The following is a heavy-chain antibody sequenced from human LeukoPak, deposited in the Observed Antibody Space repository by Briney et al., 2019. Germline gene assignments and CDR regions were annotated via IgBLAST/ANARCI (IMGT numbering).Heavy chain of an antibody. CDR2: IYPRDSDT. J-gene: IGHJ4*02. CDR3: VRHNYYDTRGYYTLAY. Sequence: GESLKISCEASGYSFANKWICWVRQMPGKGLEWMRIIYPRDSDTRYSPSFQGRVTISADKSINTAYLQWSSLEASDTAIYYCVRHNYYDTRGYYTLAYWGQGTLVTVSS. V-gene: IGHV5-51*01. D-gene: IGHD3-22*01. CDR1: GYSFANKW.